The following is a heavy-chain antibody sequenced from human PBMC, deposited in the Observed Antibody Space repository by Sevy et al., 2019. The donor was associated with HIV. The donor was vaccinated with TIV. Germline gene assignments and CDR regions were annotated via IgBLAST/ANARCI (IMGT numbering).Heavy chain of an antibody. J-gene: IGHJ3*02. CDR1: GYTFTSYG. D-gene: IGHD6-25*01. V-gene: IGHV1-18*01. CDR3: ARVHSSDDAFDI. Sequence: GSVKVSCKASGYTFTSYGISWVRQAPGQGLEWMGWISAYNGNTNYAQKLQGRVTMTTDTSTSTAYMELRSLRSDDTAVYYCARVHSSDDAFDIWGQGAMVTVSS. CDR2: ISAYNGNT.